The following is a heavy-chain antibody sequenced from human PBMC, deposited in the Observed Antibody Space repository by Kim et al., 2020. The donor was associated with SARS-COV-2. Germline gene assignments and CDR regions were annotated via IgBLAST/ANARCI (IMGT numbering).Heavy chain of an antibody. Sequence: SETLSLTCAVYGESFSGYYWSWIRQPPGKGLEWIGEINHSGSTNYNPTLKSRVTISVDTSKNQFSLKLTSGTAAATAIYYCARDKVRDFRSAIQYWGQGT. J-gene: IGHJ1*01. D-gene: IGHD3-3*01. CDR2: INHSGST. V-gene: IGHV4-34*01. CDR3: ARDKVRDFRSAIQY. CDR1: GESFSGYY.